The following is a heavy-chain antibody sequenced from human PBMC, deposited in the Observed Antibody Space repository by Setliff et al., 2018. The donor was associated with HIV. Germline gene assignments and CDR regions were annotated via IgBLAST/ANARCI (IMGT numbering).Heavy chain of an antibody. J-gene: IGHJ3*02. V-gene: IGHV1-69-2*01. CDR2: IDPKNGRT. CDR1: GYTFTNYN. Sequence: ASVKVSCKASGYTFTNYNIHWVQQAPGNGLQWMGRIDPKNGRTIYAEKFQGRVTIIADTSIDTTYMELSSLRSEDTAIYYCAAEGNIFDIWGHGTMVTV. CDR3: AAEGNIFDI.